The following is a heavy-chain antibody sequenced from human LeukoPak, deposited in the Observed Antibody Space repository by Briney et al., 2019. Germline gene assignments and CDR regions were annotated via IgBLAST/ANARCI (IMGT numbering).Heavy chain of an antibody. V-gene: IGHV3-21*01. D-gene: IGHD1-26*01. CDR2: ISSSSSYI. CDR1: GFTFSSYS. J-gene: IGHJ4*02. CDR3: ARSRRGWELLSY. Sequence: GRSLRLSCAASGFTFSSYSMNCVRQAPGKGLEWVSSISSSSSYIYYADSVKGRFTISRDNAKNSLYLQMNSLRAEDTAVYYCARSRRGWELLSYWGQGTLVTVSS.